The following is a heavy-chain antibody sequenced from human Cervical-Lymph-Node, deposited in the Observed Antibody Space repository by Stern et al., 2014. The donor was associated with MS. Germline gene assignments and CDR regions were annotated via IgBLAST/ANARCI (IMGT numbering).Heavy chain of an antibody. CDR1: GFTFSAYD. V-gene: IGHV3-33*01. CDR3: AREGGNTAEYFQH. CDR2: IWYDGSNK. J-gene: IGHJ1*01. Sequence: VQLVESGGGVVQPGRSLRLSCAASGFTFSAYDMHWVRQAPGKGLEWVAVIWYDGSNKYYADSVKGRFTISRDNSKNTLYLQMNSLRAEDTAVYYCAREGGNTAEYFQHWGQGTLVTVSS. D-gene: IGHD4-23*01.